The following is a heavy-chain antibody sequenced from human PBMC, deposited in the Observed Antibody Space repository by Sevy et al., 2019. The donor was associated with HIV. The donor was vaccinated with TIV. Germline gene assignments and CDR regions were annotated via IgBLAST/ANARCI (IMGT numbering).Heavy chain of an antibody. CDR2: IQYDGGNK. D-gene: IGHD7-27*01. CDR3: VKDPLISLGADLFDH. J-gene: IGHJ4*02. Sequence: GGSLRLSCATSGFTFNSHGMHWVRQAPGKGLEWVSFIQYDGGNKNYADSVKGRFTISRDNSKNTLYLQLSSLRTEDTALYYCVKDPLISLGADLFDHWGQGTLVTVSS. V-gene: IGHV3-30*02. CDR1: GFTFNSHG.